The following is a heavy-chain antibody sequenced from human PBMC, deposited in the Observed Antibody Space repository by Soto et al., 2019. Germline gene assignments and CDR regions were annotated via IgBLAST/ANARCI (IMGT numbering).Heavy chain of an antibody. Sequence: SETLSLTCTVSGGSISSYYWSWIRQPPGKGLEWIGYIYYSGSTNYNPSLKSRVTISVDTSKNQFSLKLSSVTAADTAVYYCARSRDYDYIWGSYRFDAFDIWGQGTMVTVSS. V-gene: IGHV4-59*01. CDR1: GGSISSYY. J-gene: IGHJ3*02. D-gene: IGHD3-16*02. CDR3: ARSRDYDYIWGSYRFDAFDI. CDR2: IYYSGST.